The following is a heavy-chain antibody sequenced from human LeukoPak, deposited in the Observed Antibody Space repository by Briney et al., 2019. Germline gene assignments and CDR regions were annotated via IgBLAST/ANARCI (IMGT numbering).Heavy chain of an antibody. J-gene: IGHJ4*02. CDR3: AGGSLGFRELLYPLDY. D-gene: IGHD3-10*01. V-gene: IGHV4-39*07. CDR1: GGSISSSSYY. Sequence: SETLSLTCTVSGGSISSSSYYWGWIRQPPGKGLEWIGSIYYSGSTYYNPSLKSRVTISVDTSKNQFSLKLSSVTAADTAVYYCAGGSLGFRELLYPLDYWGQGTLVTVSS. CDR2: IYYSGST.